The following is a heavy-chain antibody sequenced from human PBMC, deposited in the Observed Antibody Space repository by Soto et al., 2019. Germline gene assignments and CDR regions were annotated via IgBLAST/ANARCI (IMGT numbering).Heavy chain of an antibody. CDR2: ISSSGSTI. V-gene: IGHV3-48*03. J-gene: IGHJ3*02. CDR3: ASSHYEPYSGTQKGGAFDI. D-gene: IGHD1-26*01. CDR1: GFTFSSYE. Sequence: PGGSLRLSCAASGFTFSSYEMNWVRQAPGKGLEWVSYISSSGSTIYYADSVKGRFTISRDNAKNSLYLQMNSLRAEDTAVYYCASSHYEPYSGTQKGGAFDIWGQGTMVTVSS.